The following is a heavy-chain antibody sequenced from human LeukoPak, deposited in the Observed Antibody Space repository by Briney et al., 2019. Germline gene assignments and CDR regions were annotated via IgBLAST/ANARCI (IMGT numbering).Heavy chain of an antibody. CDR2: ISGRGGST. V-gene: IGHV3-23*01. J-gene: IGHJ4*02. D-gene: IGHD3-10*01. Sequence: GGSLRLSCVASGFTFSNYAISWVRQAPGKGLEWASAISGRGGSTYYVDSVKGRFTISRDNSKNTLYLQMNSLRAEDTAVYYCAKDTSSSGSYFDYWGQGTLVTVSS. CDR1: GFTFSNYA. CDR3: AKDTSSSGSYFDY.